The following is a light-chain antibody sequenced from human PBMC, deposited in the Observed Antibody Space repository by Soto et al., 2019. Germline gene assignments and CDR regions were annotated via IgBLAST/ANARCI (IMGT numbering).Light chain of an antibody. CDR3: CSYAGSRTLVV. Sequence: QSALTQPASVSGSPGQSITISCTGTSSDVGSYNIVSWYQQHPGKAPKLMIYEGSKRPSGVSNRFSGSKSGTTASLTISGLQAEDEADYYCCSYAGSRTLVVFGGGTKLTVL. V-gene: IGLV2-23*01. CDR1: SSDVGSYNI. CDR2: EGS. J-gene: IGLJ2*01.